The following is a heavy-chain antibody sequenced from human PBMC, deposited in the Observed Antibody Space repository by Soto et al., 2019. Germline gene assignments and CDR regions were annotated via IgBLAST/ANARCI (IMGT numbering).Heavy chain of an antibody. Sequence: ASVKVSCKASGYTFTSYGISWVRQAPGQGLEWMGWISAYNGNTNYAQKLQGRVTMTTDTSTSTAYMELRSLRSDDTAVYYCARDNIVVVPAASISFDYWGQGTLVTVSS. CDR1: GYTFTSYG. CDR2: ISAYNGNT. CDR3: ARDNIVVVPAASISFDY. D-gene: IGHD2-2*01. V-gene: IGHV1-18*01. J-gene: IGHJ4*02.